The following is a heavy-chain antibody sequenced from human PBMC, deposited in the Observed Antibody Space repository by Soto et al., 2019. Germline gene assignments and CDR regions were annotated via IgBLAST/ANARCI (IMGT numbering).Heavy chain of an antibody. CDR3: ARGGSRLRFLEWLSWFDP. CDR1: GGTFSSYA. CDR2: IIPIFGTA. V-gene: IGHV1-69*06. D-gene: IGHD3-3*01. J-gene: IGHJ5*02. Sequence: SVKVSCKASGGTFSSYAISWVRQAPGQGLEWMGGIIPIFGTANYAQKFQGRVTITADKSTSTAYMELSSLRSEDTAVYYCARGGSRLRFLEWLSWFDPWGQGTLVTVSS.